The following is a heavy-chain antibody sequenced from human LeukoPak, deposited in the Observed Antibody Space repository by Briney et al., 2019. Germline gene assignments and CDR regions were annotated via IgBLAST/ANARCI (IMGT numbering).Heavy chain of an antibody. D-gene: IGHD6-19*01. CDR2: IYPGDSDT. J-gene: IGHJ4*02. CDR1: GYSVTSYW. CDR3: ARRGDLAVAGTWEHDY. V-gene: IGHV5-51*01. Sequence: GESLKISCKGSGYSVTSYWIGWVRQMPGKGLEWMGIIYPGDSDTRYSPSFQGRVTISADKSISTAYLQWSSLKASDTAMYYCARRGDLAVAGTWEHDYWGQGTLVTVSS.